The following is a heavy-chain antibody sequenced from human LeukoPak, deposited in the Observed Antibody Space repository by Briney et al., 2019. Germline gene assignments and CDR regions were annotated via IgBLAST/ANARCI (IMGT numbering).Heavy chain of an antibody. D-gene: IGHD2-15*01. CDR3: ARDLGMGCSGGSCYAPFDY. Sequence: RASVKVSCKASGGTFSSYAISWVRQAPGQGLEWMGRIIPIFGIANCAQKFQGRVTITADKSTSTAYMELSSLRSEDTAVYYCARDLGMGCSGGSCYAPFDYWGQGTLVTVSS. CDR2: IIPIFGIA. V-gene: IGHV1-69*04. J-gene: IGHJ4*02. CDR1: GGTFSSYA.